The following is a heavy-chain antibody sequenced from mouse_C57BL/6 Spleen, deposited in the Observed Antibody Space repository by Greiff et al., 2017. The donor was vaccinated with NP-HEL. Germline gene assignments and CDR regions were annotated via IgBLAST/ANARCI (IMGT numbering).Heavy chain of an antibody. CDR2: INPNNGGT. D-gene: IGHD1-1*01. J-gene: IGHJ4*01. Sequence: EVQLQQSGPELVKPGASVKISCKASGYTFTDYYMNWVKQSHGKSLEWIGDINPNNGGTSYNQKFKGKATLTVDKSSSTAYMELRSLTSEDSAVYYCARSGPYYGSSPYAMDYWGQGTSVTVSS. V-gene: IGHV1-26*01. CDR1: GYTFTDYY. CDR3: ARSGPYYGSSPYAMDY.